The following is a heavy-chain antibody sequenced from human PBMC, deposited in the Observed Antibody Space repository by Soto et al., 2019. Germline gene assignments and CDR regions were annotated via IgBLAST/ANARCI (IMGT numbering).Heavy chain of an antibody. CDR3: ARDSPDSGSYSPDAFDI. V-gene: IGHV3-33*01. D-gene: IGHD1-26*01. CDR2: IWYDGSNK. J-gene: IGHJ3*02. Sequence: QVQLVESGGGVVQPGRSLRLSCAASGFTFSSYGMHWVRQAPGKGLEWVAIIWYDGSNKYYADSVKGRFTISRDNSKNTLYLQMNSLIAEGTAVYYCARDSPDSGSYSPDAFDIWGQGTMVTVSS. CDR1: GFTFSSYG.